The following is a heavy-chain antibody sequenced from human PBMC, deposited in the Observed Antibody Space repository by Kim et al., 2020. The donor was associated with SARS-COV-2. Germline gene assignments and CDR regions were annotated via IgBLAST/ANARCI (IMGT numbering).Heavy chain of an antibody. CDR3: TKILGGAYTAIDC. D-gene: IGHD1-26*01. Sequence: CADAVKGRFTFSRDNSKNTLYLQMSSLRAEDTAVYYCTKILGGAYTAIDCWGQGTLITVSS. J-gene: IGHJ4*02. V-gene: IGHV3-23*01.